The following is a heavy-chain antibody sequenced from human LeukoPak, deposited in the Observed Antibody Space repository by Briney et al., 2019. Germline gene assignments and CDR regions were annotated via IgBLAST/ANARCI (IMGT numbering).Heavy chain of an antibody. D-gene: IGHD6-19*01. CDR3: AKAGSSGWYNGY. CDR2: ISYDGSNK. Sequence: PGGSLILSCAASGFTFSSYAMHGGRQAPGEGLEWVAVISYDGSNKYYADSVTGRFTISRDNSKNTLYLQMSSLRAEDTAVYYCAKAGSSGWYNGYWGQGTLVTVSS. V-gene: IGHV3-30-3*01. J-gene: IGHJ4*02. CDR1: GFTFSSYA.